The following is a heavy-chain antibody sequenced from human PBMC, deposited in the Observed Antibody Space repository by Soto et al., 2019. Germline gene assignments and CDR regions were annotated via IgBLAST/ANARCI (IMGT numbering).Heavy chain of an antibody. V-gene: IGHV4-34*01. CDR1: GGCFRSYY. Sequence: SETMSLTCAVYGGCFRSYYWGGIRQPPGKGLEWIGEINHSGSTNYNPSLKSRVTISVDTSKNQFSLKLSSVTAADTAVYYCARWGYDSAYYYYGMGVWGQGTTVTVSS. J-gene: IGHJ6*02. CDR3: ARWGYDSAYYYYGMGV. D-gene: IGHD5-12*01. CDR2: INHSGST.